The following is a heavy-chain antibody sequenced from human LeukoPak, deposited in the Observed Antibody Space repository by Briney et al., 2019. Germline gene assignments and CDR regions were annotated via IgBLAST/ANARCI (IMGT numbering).Heavy chain of an antibody. Sequence: GGSLILSCAASGFTFSSYAMSWVRQAPEKGLEWVSTIGGSGGGTYYADSVKGRFTISRDDSKNTLYLQMNSLRAEDTAVYYCVKDLGRYRNNCFDYWGQGTLVTVSS. CDR2: IGGSGGGT. D-gene: IGHD1-26*01. J-gene: IGHJ4*02. CDR3: VKDLGRYRNNCFDY. V-gene: IGHV3-23*01. CDR1: GFTFSSYA.